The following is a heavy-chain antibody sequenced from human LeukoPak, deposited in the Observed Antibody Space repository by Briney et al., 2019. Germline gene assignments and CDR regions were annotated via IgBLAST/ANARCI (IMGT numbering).Heavy chain of an antibody. CDR2: IKEDGTET. Sequence: GGSLRLSCAASGFIFSSYWMSWVRQAPGKGLEWVASIKEDGTETYYVDSVKGRFTISRDNAKNSLYLQLNSLRAEDTAVYYCARGLRAWDSSSESLDYWGQGTLVTVSS. CDR3: ARGLRAWDSSSESLDY. J-gene: IGHJ4*02. V-gene: IGHV3-7*01. D-gene: IGHD6-6*01. CDR1: GFIFSSYW.